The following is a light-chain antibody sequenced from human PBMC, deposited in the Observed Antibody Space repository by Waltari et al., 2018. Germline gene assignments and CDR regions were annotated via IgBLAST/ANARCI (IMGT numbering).Light chain of an antibody. Sequence: VLTQLPGTLSLSPGERATLPCRASQSLTKRYLAWYQQKPGQAPRLLLVGAASKAAGIPDRFSSSGSGTDFTLTISRLEPEDFAVYYCQQYGSSVLYTFGQGTKLEIK. V-gene: IGKV3-20*01. CDR3: QQYGSSVLYT. CDR1: QSLTKRY. J-gene: IGKJ2*01. CDR2: GAA.